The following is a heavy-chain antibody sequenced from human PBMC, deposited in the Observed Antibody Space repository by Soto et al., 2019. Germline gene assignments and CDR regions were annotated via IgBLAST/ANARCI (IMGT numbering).Heavy chain of an antibody. CDR3: ARGYSSSWYRLYYYYGMDV. D-gene: IGHD6-13*01. V-gene: IGHV1-46*01. CDR1: GYTFTSYY. J-gene: IGHJ6*02. Sequence: ASVKVSCKASGYTFTSYYMHWVRQAPGQGLEWMGIINPSGGSTSYAQKFQGRVTMTRDTSTSTVYMELSSLRSEDTAVYYCARGYSSSWYRLYYYYGMDVWGQGTTVTVSS. CDR2: INPSGGST.